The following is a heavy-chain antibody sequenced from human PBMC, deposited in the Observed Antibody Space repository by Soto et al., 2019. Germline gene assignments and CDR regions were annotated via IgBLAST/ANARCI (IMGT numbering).Heavy chain of an antibody. CDR3: ARQYYYGSVVNYYYYGMDV. V-gene: IGHV5-51*01. Sequence: GESLKISCKGSGFIFTNYWIGWVRQMPGKGLEWMGIIYPADSNVRYSPSFQGQVTISVDKSISTAYLQWTSLKASDTAIYYCARQYYYGSVVNYYYYGMDVWGQGTTVTVSS. J-gene: IGHJ6*02. D-gene: IGHD3-10*01. CDR1: GFIFTNYW. CDR2: IYPADSNV.